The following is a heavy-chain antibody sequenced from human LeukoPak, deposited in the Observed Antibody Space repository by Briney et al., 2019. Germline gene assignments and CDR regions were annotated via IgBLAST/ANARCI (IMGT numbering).Heavy chain of an antibody. V-gene: IGHV3-7*05. CDR2: IKEDGSTK. CDR3: ARDTGFNTFDY. Sequence: QPGGSLRLSCAASGFTFRSFWMSWVRQAPGKGLEWVGNIKEDGSTKYYLDSVKGRVTISRDNARNSLHLQLDSLRAEDTAVYFCARDTGFNTFDYWGQGTLVTVSS. CDR1: GFTFRSFW. J-gene: IGHJ4*02. D-gene: IGHD5-24*01.